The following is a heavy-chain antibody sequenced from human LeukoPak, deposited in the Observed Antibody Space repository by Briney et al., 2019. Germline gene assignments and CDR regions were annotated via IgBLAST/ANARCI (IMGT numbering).Heavy chain of an antibody. CDR3: ARHRSYSHYMDV. CDR2: INHSGST. V-gene: IGHV4-34*01. Sequence: SETLSLTCAVYGGSFSGYYWSWIRQPPGKGLEWIGEINHSGSTNYNPSLKSRVTISVDTSKNQFSLKLSSVTAADTAVYYCARHRSYSHYMDVWGKGTTVTVSS. CDR1: GGSFSGYY. J-gene: IGHJ6*03. D-gene: IGHD3-10*01.